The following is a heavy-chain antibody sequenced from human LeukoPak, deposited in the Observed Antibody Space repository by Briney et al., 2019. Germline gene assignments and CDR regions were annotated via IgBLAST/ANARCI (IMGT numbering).Heavy chain of an antibody. Sequence: ASVKVSCKASGYTFTSYYMHWVRQAPGQGLEWMGWINPNSGGTNYAQKFQGRVTMTRDTSISTAYMELSRLRSDDTAVYYCARDVGFRMVRGVMSDYWGQGTLVTVSS. CDR3: ARDVGFRMVRGVMSDY. CDR2: INPNSGGT. CDR1: GYTFTSYY. D-gene: IGHD3-10*01. V-gene: IGHV1-2*02. J-gene: IGHJ4*02.